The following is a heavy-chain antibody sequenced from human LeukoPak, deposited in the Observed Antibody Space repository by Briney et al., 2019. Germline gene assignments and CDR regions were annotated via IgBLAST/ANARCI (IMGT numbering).Heavy chain of an antibody. V-gene: IGHV4-39*07. J-gene: IGHJ4*02. D-gene: IGHD6-6*01. CDR3: AREQAVHRPLDY. CDR2: IYYSGST. Sequence: PSETLSLTCTVSGGSISSSSYYWGWIRQPPGKGLEWIGSIYYSGSTYYNPSLKSRVTISVDTSKNQFSLKLSSVTAADTAVYYCAREQAVHRPLDYWGQGTLVTVSS. CDR1: GGSISSSSYY.